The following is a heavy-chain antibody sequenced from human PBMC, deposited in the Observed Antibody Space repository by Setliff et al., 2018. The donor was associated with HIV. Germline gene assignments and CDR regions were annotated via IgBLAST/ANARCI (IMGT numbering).Heavy chain of an antibody. Sequence: LRLSCAASGFTSGSYAMAWVRQAPGKGLEWVSGITGSGGSTYYADSVKGRFTISRDNSKNTLYLQMNSLRAEDTAVYYCAKSPTVTRPFDYWGQGTLVTVSS. D-gene: IGHD4-17*01. J-gene: IGHJ4*02. V-gene: IGHV3-23*01. CDR1: GFTSGSYA. CDR3: AKSPTVTRPFDY. CDR2: ITGSGGST.